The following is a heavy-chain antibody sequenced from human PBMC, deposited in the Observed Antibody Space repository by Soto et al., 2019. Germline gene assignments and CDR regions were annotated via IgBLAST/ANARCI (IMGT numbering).Heavy chain of an antibody. V-gene: IGHV4-31*03. J-gene: IGHJ5*02. CDR1: GGSISSGDYY. Sequence: QVQLQESGPGLVKPSQTLSLTCTVSGGSISSGDYYWSWIRQHPGKGLEWIGYIYYSGNTYYNPSLRSXXNXSXXSSKNQFSLKLSSVTAADTAVYYCANSRGQNWFDPWGQGTLVTVSS. CDR3: ANSRGQNWFDP. D-gene: IGHD3-10*01. CDR2: IYYSGNT.